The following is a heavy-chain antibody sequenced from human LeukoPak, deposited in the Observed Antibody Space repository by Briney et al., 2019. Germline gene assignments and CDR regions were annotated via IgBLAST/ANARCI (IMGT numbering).Heavy chain of an antibody. CDR2: INPNSGGT. CDR1: GYTLTGYY. V-gene: IGHV1-2*02. Sequence: RASVRVSCKASGYTLTGYYMHWVRQATGQGLEWMGWINPNSGGTNYAQKFQGRVTMTRDTSISTAYMELSRLRSDDTAVYYCARDSATVTTPYFDYWGQGTLVTVSS. D-gene: IGHD4-17*01. J-gene: IGHJ4*02. CDR3: ARDSATVTTPYFDY.